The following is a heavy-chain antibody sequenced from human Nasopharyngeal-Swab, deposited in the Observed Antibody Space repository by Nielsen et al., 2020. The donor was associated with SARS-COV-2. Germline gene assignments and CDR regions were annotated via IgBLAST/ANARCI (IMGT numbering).Heavy chain of an antibody. V-gene: IGHV3-23*01. D-gene: IGHD2-8*01. CDR2: ISGSGGST. CDR3: AKPTRVYAIGAPLGY. CDR1: GFTVSSNY. J-gene: IGHJ4*02. Sequence: GESLKISCAASGFTVSSNYMSWVRQAPGKGLEWVSAISGSGGSTYYADSVKGRFTISRDNSKNTLYLQMNSLRAEDTAVYYCAKPTRVYAIGAPLGYWGQGTLVTVSS.